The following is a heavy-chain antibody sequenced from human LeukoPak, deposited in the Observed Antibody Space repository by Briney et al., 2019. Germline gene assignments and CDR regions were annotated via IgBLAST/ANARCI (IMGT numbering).Heavy chain of an antibody. D-gene: IGHD2-2*02. CDR2: ISSSSSYI. Sequence: GGSLRLSCAASGFTFSSYSMNWVRQAPGKGLEWVSSISSSSSYIYYADSVKGRFTISRDNAKNSLYLQMNSLRAEDTAVYYCARGYQLLYGWFDPWGQGTLVTVSP. CDR1: GFTFSSYS. J-gene: IGHJ5*02. CDR3: ARGYQLLYGWFDP. V-gene: IGHV3-21*01.